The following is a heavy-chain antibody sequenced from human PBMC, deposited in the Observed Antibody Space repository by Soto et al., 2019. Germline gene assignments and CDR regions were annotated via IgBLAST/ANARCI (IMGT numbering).Heavy chain of an antibody. D-gene: IGHD6-19*01. J-gene: IGHJ4*02. V-gene: IGHV3-30-3*01. CDR1: GFTFSSYA. CDR3: ARDKAVASTLDY. Sequence: GGSLRLSCAASGFTFSSYAMHWVRQAPGKGLEWVAVISYDGSNKYYADSVKGRFTISRDNSKNTLYLQMNSLRAEDTAVYYCARDKAVASTLDYWGQGTLVTVSS. CDR2: ISYDGSNK.